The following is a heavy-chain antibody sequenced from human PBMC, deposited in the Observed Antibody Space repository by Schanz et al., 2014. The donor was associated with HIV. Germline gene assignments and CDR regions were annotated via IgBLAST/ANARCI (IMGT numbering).Heavy chain of an antibody. CDR3: ARGPINTILLPAWFDP. Sequence: QVQLQQWGAGLLRPSETLSLTCAVYGGSFSGYYWSWIRQPPGKGLEWIGAINHSENTNYNPSLNSRVTISVDTSKNQFSLKLSSVTAADTAVYYCARGPINTILLPAWFDPWGQGTLVTVSS. D-gene: IGHD3-3*01. V-gene: IGHV4-34*01. J-gene: IGHJ5*02. CDR2: INHSENT. CDR1: GGSFSGYY.